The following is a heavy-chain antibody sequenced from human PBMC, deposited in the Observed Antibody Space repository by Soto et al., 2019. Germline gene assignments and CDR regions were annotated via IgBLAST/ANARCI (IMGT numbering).Heavy chain of an antibody. Sequence: EVQLVESRGGLVKPGGSLRLSCAASGFTFSSYSMNWVRQAPGKGLEWVSSISSSSSYIYYADSVKGRFTISRDNAKNSLYLQMNSLRAEDTAVYYCARVRTISYGSGSYSDYWGQGTLVTVSS. J-gene: IGHJ4*02. V-gene: IGHV3-21*01. CDR2: ISSSSSYI. CDR3: ARVRTISYGSGSYSDY. CDR1: GFTFSSYS. D-gene: IGHD3-10*01.